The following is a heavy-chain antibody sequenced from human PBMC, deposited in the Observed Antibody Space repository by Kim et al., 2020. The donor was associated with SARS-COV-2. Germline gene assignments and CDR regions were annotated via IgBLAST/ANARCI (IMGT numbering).Heavy chain of an antibody. Sequence: SVKGRFTSSRDNSKNTLYLQMNSLRAEDTAVYYCAKEYRIAAAAPRAFDIWGQGTMVTVSS. J-gene: IGHJ3*02. CDR3: AKEYRIAAAAPRAFDI. D-gene: IGHD6-13*01. V-gene: IGHV3-30*02.